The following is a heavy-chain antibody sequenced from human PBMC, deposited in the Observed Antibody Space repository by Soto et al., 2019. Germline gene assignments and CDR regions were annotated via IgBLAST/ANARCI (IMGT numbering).Heavy chain of an antibody. D-gene: IGHD6-13*01. CDR1: GGSISSYY. CDR3: ARVGVVRIASASWYFDL. V-gene: IGHV4-4*07. CDR2: IYTSGST. J-gene: IGHJ2*01. Sequence: QVQLQESGPGLVKPSETLSLTCTVSGGSISSYYWSWIRQPAGKGLEWIGRIYTSGSTNYNPSLMRRVTVAVDTSKTQFPLKLSSVTAADTAVYYCARVGVVRIASASWYFDLWGGGTLITVSS.